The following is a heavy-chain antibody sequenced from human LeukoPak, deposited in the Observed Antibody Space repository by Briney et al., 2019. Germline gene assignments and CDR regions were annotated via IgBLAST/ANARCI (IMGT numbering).Heavy chain of an antibody. Sequence: PGGSLRLSCAASGFTFSSYAMSWVRQAPGKGLEWVSAISGSGGTTYYADSVKGRFTISRDNSKNTLYLQMNSLRAADTALYYCAKVQEMSTILPPFYYWGQGTLVTVSS. D-gene: IGHD5-24*01. CDR2: ISGSGGTT. CDR3: AKVQEMSTILPPFYY. CDR1: GFTFSSYA. J-gene: IGHJ4*02. V-gene: IGHV3-23*01.